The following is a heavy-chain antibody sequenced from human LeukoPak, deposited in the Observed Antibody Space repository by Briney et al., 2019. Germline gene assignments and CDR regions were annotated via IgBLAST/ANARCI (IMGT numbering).Heavy chain of an antibody. V-gene: IGHV4-28*05. J-gene: IGHJ4*02. CDR2: IHYSGSI. CDR3: ARKHRWNGLYFDY. CDR1: GYSISSSNW. D-gene: IGHD1-1*01. Sequence: SETLSLTCAVSGYSISSSNWWGWVRQPPGKGLEWIGYIHYSGSIYYNPSLLSRVTMSVDTSKNQFSLKLSSVTAVDTAVYYCARKHRWNGLYFDYWGQGILVTVSS.